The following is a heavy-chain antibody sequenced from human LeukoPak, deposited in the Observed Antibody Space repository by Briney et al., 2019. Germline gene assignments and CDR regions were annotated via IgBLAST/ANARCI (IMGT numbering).Heavy chain of an antibody. J-gene: IGHJ4*02. Sequence: GASVKVSCEASGYTFTSYDINWVRQATGQGLEWMGWMNPNSGNTGYAQKFQGRVTMTRNTSISTAYMELSSLRSEDTAVYYCARGYGLAAGTEFYDYWGQGTLVTVSS. D-gene: IGHD6-13*01. CDR3: ARGYGLAAGTEFYDY. CDR1: GYTFTSYD. V-gene: IGHV1-8*01. CDR2: MNPNSGNT.